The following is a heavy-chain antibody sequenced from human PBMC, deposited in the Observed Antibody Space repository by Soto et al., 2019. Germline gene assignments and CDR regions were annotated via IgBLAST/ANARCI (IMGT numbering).Heavy chain of an antibody. V-gene: IGHV4-39*01. CDR1: GGSISSSSYY. CDR2: IYYSGST. D-gene: IGHD2-2*01. CDR3: ARRIVGYCSSTSCINYYYYGMDV. Sequence: QLQLQESGPGLVKPSETLSLTCTVSGGSISSSSYYWGWIRQPPGKGLEWIGSIYYSGSTYYNPSLKSRVTISVDTSKNQFSLKLSSVTAADTAVYYCARRIVGYCSSTSCINYYYYGMDVWGQGTTVTVSS. J-gene: IGHJ6*02.